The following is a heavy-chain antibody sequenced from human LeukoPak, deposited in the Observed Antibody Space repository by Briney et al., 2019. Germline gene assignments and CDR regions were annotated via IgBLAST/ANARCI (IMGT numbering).Heavy chain of an antibody. D-gene: IGHD6-19*01. CDR3: ARDRGSSGWYEFDY. V-gene: IGHV3-7*01. CDR2: IKPDGSEK. J-gene: IGHJ4*02. CDR1: GFNLCSQW. Sequence: GSLRLSCGASGFNLCSQWVRWVRQAPGEGLEWVASIKPDGSEKYYVDSVKGRFTISRDSAKNSLYLQMNTLRAEDTAVYYCARDRGSSGWYEFDYWGQGTLVTVSS.